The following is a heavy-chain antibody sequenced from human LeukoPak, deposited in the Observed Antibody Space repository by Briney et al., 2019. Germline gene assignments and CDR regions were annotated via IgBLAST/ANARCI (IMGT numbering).Heavy chain of an antibody. CDR2: ISDDVINK. D-gene: IGHD6-13*01. CDR3: ARDLRGGIAAAETLDY. J-gene: IGHJ4*02. V-gene: IGHV3-30-3*01. Sequence: GGSLRLSSAASGFTFSSYAMHWGRQAPGKGLEWVAVISDDVINKYYADSVKGRFTISRDNSKNTLYMQMNSLRAEDTAVYYCARDLRGGIAAAETLDYWGQGTLVTVSS. CDR1: GFTFSSYA.